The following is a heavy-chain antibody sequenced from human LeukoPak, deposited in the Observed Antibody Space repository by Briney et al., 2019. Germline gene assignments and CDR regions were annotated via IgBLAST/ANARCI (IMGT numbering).Heavy chain of an antibody. J-gene: IGHJ2*01. CDR2: ISYDGSNK. V-gene: IGHV3-30-3*01. D-gene: IGHD3-10*01. Sequence: PGRPLRLSCAASGFTLSSYAMHWVRQAPGKGLEWVAVISYDGSNKYYADSVKGRFTISRDNSKDTLYLQMNSLRAEDTAVYYCARAYYYGSGSYPPPWYFDLWGRGTLVTVSS. CDR3: ARAYYYGSGSYPPPWYFDL. CDR1: GFTLSSYA.